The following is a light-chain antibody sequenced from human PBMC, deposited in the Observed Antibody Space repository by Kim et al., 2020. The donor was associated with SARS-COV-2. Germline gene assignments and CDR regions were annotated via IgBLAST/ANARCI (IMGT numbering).Light chain of an antibody. J-gene: IGKJ2*01. CDR3: QQYGSSPLYT. CDR2: GAS. Sequence: EMVLTQSPDTLSLSPGERATLSCRASQSVDSNYLAWYQQKPGQAPRLLIYGASTRATGIPDRFSGSGSGTDFTLTISRLEPEDFGVYYCQQYGSSPLYTFGQGTKLEI. V-gene: IGKV3-20*01. CDR1: QSVDSNY.